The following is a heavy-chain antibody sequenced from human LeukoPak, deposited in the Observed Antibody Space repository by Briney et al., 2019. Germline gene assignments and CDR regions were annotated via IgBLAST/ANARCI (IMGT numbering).Heavy chain of an antibody. CDR3: AKAIGSLGRSNWPDS. V-gene: IGHV3-9*01. D-gene: IGHD3-10*01. Sequence: PGGSLRLSCAASGFTFDDYAMYWVRQVPGKGLEWVSGLSWNSGSVGYADSVRGRFTISRDNAKKSLYLQMDSLTAEDTALYYCAKAIGSLGRSNWPDSWGQGTLVTVSS. J-gene: IGHJ5*01. CDR2: LSWNSGSV. CDR1: GFTFDDYA.